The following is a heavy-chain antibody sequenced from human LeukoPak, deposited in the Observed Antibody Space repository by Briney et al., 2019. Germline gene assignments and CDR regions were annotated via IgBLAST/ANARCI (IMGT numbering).Heavy chain of an antibody. J-gene: IGHJ6*03. CDR2: INHSGST. CDR3: ARGASGSYYGYYYSPMDV. Sequence: TSETLSLTCAVYGGSFSGYYWSWIRQPPGKGLEWIGEINHSGSTNYNPSLKSRVTISVDTSKNQFSLKLSSVTAAYTAVYYCARGASGSYYGYYYSPMDVWGKGTTVTVPS. V-gene: IGHV4-34*01. D-gene: IGHD1-26*01. CDR1: GGSFSGYY.